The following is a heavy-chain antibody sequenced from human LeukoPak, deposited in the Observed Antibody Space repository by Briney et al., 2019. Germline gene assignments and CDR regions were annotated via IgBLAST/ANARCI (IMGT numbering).Heavy chain of an antibody. CDR1: GFTFTGYY. Sequence: ASVKVSCKASGFTFTGYYMHWVRQAPGQGLEWMGWINPNCGGTNYAQKFQGRVTMTRDTSITTAYMELTSLRSDDTAVYYCARDLFYSVSGTYYNVGRVFNYWGQGTLVTVSS. D-gene: IGHD3-10*01. CDR2: INPNCGGT. CDR3: ARDLFYSVSGTYYNVGRVFNY. V-gene: IGHV1-2*02. J-gene: IGHJ4*02.